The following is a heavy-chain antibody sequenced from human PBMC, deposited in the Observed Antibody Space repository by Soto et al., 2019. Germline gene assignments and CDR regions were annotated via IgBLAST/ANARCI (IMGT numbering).Heavy chain of an antibody. CDR3: ARGEAYCGGACYPRGNYYYGMDV. Sequence: QVQLVQSGAEVKKPGSSVKVSCKASGGTFSSYTISWVRQAPGQGLEWMGRIIPILGIANYAQKFQGRVTITADKSTSTAYMGLSSLRAEDTAVYYCARGEAYCGGACYPRGNYYYGMDVWGQGTTVTVSS. J-gene: IGHJ6*02. CDR1: GGTFSSYT. CDR2: IIPILGIA. V-gene: IGHV1-69*02. D-gene: IGHD2-21*02.